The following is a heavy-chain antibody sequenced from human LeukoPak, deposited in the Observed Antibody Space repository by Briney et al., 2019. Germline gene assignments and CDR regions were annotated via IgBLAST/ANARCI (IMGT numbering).Heavy chain of an antibody. CDR3: ARVPIVVVPAARPYDAFDI. D-gene: IGHD2-2*01. Sequence: SETLSLTCTVSGGSISSSSYYWDWIRQPPGKGLEWIGSIYYSGSTNYNPSLKSRVTISVDTSKNQFSLKLSSVTAADTAVYYCARVPIVVVPAARPYDAFDIWGQGTMVTVSS. CDR2: IYYSGST. CDR1: GGSISSSSYY. J-gene: IGHJ3*02. V-gene: IGHV4-39*07.